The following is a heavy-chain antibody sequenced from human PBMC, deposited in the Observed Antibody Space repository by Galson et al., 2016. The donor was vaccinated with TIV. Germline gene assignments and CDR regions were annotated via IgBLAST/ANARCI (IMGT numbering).Heavy chain of an antibody. CDR3: ASETTFCDGGASGTVGF. CDR2: ISVDGTKK. J-gene: IGHJ4*02. Sequence: SLRLSCAASGFVFSPYALHWVRQAPGKGLEWVALISVDGTKKYYADSVTGRFTVSRDNSRNALYLQMSSLRPDDTAVYYCASETTFCDGGASGTVGFWGQGTLVTVSS. D-gene: IGHD2-21*01. CDR1: GFVFSPYA. V-gene: IGHV3-30*04.